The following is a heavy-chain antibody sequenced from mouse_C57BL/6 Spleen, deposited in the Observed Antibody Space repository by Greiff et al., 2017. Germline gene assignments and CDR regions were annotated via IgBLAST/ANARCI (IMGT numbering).Heavy chain of an antibody. CDR2: ISSGGSYT. CDR3: ARQDYYDYDYYAMDY. D-gene: IGHD2-4*01. Sequence: DVKLVESGGDLVKPGGSLKLSCAASGFTFSSYGMSWVRQTPDKRLEWVATISSGGSYTYYPDSVKGRFTISRDNAKNTLYLQMSSLKSEDTAMYYCARQDYYDYDYYAMDYWGQGTSVTVSS. J-gene: IGHJ4*01. V-gene: IGHV5-6*02. CDR1: GFTFSSYG.